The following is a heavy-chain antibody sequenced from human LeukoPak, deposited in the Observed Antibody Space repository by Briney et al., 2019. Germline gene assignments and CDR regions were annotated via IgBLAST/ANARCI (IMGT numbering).Heavy chain of an antibody. CDR1: GGSISSSSYY. V-gene: IGHV4-39*07. D-gene: IGHD2-15*01. J-gene: IGHJ3*02. CDR3: ARYPGVLAGLPAFDI. Sequence: SETLSLTCTVSGGSISSSSYYWGWIRQPPGKGLEWIGSIYYSGSTYYYPSLKSRVTISVDTSKHQFSLKLSSVTAADTAVYYCARYPGVLAGLPAFDIWGQGTMVTVSS. CDR2: IYYSGST.